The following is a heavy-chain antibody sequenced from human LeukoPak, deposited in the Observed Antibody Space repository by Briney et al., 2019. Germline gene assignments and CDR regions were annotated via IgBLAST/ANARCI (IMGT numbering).Heavy chain of an antibody. Sequence: GESLKISCKGSGYSFPNYWIGWVRQMPGKGLEWMGIIYPGDSDTRYSPSFQGQVTISADKSISTAYLQWSSLKASDTAMYYCARPRYDILTGYYFDYWGQGTLVTVSS. D-gene: IGHD3-9*01. CDR3: ARPRYDILTGYYFDY. J-gene: IGHJ4*02. CDR1: GYSFPNYW. CDR2: IYPGDSDT. V-gene: IGHV5-51*01.